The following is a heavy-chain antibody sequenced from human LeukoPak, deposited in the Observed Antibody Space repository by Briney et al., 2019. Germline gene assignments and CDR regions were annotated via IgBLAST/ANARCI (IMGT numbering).Heavy chain of an antibody. V-gene: IGHV3-48*01. D-gene: IGHD1-26*01. J-gene: IGHJ4*02. Sequence: PGGSLRLSCAASGFTFSSYSMNWVCQAPGKGLEWVSYISSSSSTIYYADSVKGRLTISGDNAKNSLYLQMNSLRAEDTAVYYCARARLQWELHFDYWGQGTLVTVSS. CDR3: ARARLQWELHFDY. CDR2: ISSSSSTI. CDR1: GFTFSSYS.